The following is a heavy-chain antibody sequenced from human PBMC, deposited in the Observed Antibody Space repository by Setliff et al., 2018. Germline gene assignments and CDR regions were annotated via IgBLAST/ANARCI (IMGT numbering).Heavy chain of an antibody. Sequence: SETLSLTCAVSGYSITTGYYWGWIRQPPGKGLEWIGTVYHSGSTYYNPSLKSRVSMAVDTTKNQVSLNLFSVTAADTAVYYCARWGDGYVWGSVPFSYFDYWGQGTLVTVSS. CDR3: ARWGDGYVWGSVPFSYFDY. CDR1: GYSITTGYY. V-gene: IGHV4-38-2*01. D-gene: IGHD3-16*01. J-gene: IGHJ4*02. CDR2: VYHSGST.